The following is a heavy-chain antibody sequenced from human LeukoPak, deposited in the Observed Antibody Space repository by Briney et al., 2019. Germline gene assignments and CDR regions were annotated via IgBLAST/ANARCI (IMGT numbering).Heavy chain of an antibody. CDR3: AKDKSSSSSSGLKYYFDY. Sequence: GGSLRLSCAASGFTFSSYGMHWVRQAPGKGREWVAFIQYDGSNKYYADSVKGRFTISRDNSKNTLYLQMNSLRAEDSAVFYCAKDKSSSSSSGLKYYFDYWGQGTLVTVSS. J-gene: IGHJ4*02. V-gene: IGHV3-30*02. CDR2: IQYDGSNK. CDR1: GFTFSSYG. D-gene: IGHD6-6*01.